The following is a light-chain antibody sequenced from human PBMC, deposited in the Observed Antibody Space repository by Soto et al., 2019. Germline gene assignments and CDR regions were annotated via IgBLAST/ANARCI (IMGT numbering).Light chain of an antibody. CDR2: KAS. Sequence: DIQMTHSPSTLSASVGDRVTITCRASQSISSWLAWYQQKPGKAPNLLIYKASSLESGVPSRFSGRGSGTEFTLTTGSLQPDDFATYYCQQYNSYPLTFGGGTKVEIK. CDR1: QSISSW. V-gene: IGKV1-5*03. CDR3: QQYNSYPLT. J-gene: IGKJ4*01.